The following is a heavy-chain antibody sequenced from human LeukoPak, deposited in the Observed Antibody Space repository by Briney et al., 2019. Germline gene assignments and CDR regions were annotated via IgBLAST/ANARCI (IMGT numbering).Heavy chain of an antibody. CDR2: IYYSGST. D-gene: IGHD2-2*01. V-gene: IGHV4-39*01. CDR1: GGSISSSSYY. J-gene: IGHJ6*02. CDR3: ARTHLICSSTSCYPYGMDV. Sequence: SETLSLTCTVSGGSISSSSYYWGWIRQPPGKGLEWIGRIYYSGSTYYNPSLKSRVTISVDTSKNQFSLKLSSVTAADTAVYYCARTHLICSSTSCYPYGMDVWGQGTTVTVSS.